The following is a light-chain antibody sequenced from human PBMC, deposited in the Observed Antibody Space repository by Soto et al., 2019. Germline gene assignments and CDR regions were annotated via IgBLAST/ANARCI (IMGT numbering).Light chain of an antibody. CDR3: QQTYSNLWT. J-gene: IGKJ1*01. Sequence: DIQLTQSPSSLSASVGDTVTITCRASQTVSRYLNWYQQKSGTAPKLLIYAASTLHTGVPSRFSDRGSGTDFTLTINNLQREDFADYFCQQTYSNLWTFGQGTKVEIK. CDR2: AAS. CDR1: QTVSRY. V-gene: IGKV1-39*01.